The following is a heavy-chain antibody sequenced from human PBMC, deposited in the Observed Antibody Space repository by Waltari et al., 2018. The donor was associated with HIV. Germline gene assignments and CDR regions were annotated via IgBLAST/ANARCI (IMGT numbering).Heavy chain of an antibody. Sequence: EVQLVESGGGLVQPGGSLRLSCAASGFTVSSNYMSWVRQAPGEGREWVSVLYSGGSTYYADSVKGRFTISRGNSKNTLYLQMNSLRAEDTAVYYCARDSAADGMDVWGQGTTVTVSS. CDR3: ARDSAADGMDV. V-gene: IGHV3-66*01. D-gene: IGHD6-13*01. J-gene: IGHJ6*02. CDR2: LYSGGST. CDR1: GFTVSSNY.